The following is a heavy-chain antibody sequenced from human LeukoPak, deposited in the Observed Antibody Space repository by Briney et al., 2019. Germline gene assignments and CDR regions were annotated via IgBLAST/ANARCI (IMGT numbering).Heavy chain of an antibody. J-gene: IGHJ5*02. CDR1: GFTFSSYA. CDR2: ISGSGGST. D-gene: IGHD6-6*01. Sequence: PGGSLRLSCAASGFTFSSYAMSWVRQAPGKGLEWVSAISGSGGSTYYADPVKGRFTISRDNSKNTLYLQMNSLRAEDTAVYYCANTFIAARLEFDPWGQGTLVTVSS. V-gene: IGHV3-23*01. CDR3: ANTFIAARLEFDP.